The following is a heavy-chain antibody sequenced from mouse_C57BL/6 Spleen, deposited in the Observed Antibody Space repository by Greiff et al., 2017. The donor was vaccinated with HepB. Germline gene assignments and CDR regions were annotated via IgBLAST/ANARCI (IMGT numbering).Heavy chain of an antibody. V-gene: IGHV2-2*01. CDR1: GFSLTSYG. Sequence: VKLMESGPGLVQPSQSLSITCTVSGFSLTSYGVHWVRQSPGKGLEWLGVIWSGGSTDYNAAFISRLSISKDNSKSQVFFKMNSLQADDTAIYYCARKIYDGYYDAMDYWGQGTSVTVSS. D-gene: IGHD2-3*01. CDR2: IWSGGST. J-gene: IGHJ4*01. CDR3: ARKIYDGYYDAMDY.